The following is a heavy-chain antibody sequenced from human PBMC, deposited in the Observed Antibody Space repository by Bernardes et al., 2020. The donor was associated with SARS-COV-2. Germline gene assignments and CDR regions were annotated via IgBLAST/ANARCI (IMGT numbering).Heavy chain of an antibody. CDR2: VNPNSGGT. CDR1: GYAFTAYY. V-gene: IGHV1-2*06. Sequence: ASLKDSCTASGYAFTAYYIHWVRQAPGQGLEWLGRVNPNSGGTNFAQRFQGRVAMARDTSIRAAFMDLYSLTSDDTAIYYCARAHYDFSSGYSHRANFDYWGQGTPVTVSS. D-gene: IGHD3-3*01. J-gene: IGHJ4*02. CDR3: ARAHYDFSSGYSHRANFDY.